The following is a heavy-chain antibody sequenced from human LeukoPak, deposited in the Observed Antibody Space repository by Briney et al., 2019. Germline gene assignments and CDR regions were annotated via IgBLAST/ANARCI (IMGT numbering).Heavy chain of an antibody. D-gene: IGHD6-6*01. V-gene: IGHV4-30-4*01. CDR1: GGSISSGDYY. J-gene: IGHJ5*02. Sequence: KPSETLSLTCTVSGGSISSGDYYWRWIRQPPGKGLEWIGYIYYSGGTYYNPSLKSRVTISVDTSKNQFSLKLSSVTAADTAVYYCARSIDNWFDPWGQGTLVTVSS. CDR2: IYYSGGT. CDR3: ARSIDNWFDP.